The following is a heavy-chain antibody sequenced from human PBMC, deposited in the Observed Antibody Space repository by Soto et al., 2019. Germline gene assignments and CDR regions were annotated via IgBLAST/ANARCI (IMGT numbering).Heavy chain of an antibody. Sequence: SETLCLTCSVSGGSISSSSYYWGWIRQPPGKGLEWIGSIYYSGSTYYNPSLKSRVTISVDTSKNQFSLKLSSVTAADTAVYYCARQVVAYCSGGSCYSPSRHWFDPWGQGTLVTVSS. CDR2: IYYSGST. V-gene: IGHV4-39*01. D-gene: IGHD2-15*01. J-gene: IGHJ5*02. CDR1: GGSISSSSYY. CDR3: ARQVVAYCSGGSCYSPSRHWFDP.